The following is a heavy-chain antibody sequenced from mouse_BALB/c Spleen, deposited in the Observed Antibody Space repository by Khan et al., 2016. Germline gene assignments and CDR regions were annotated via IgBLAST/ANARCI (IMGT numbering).Heavy chain of an antibody. J-gene: IGHJ1*01. V-gene: IGHV3-2*02. Sequence: EVQLQESGPGLVKPSQSLSLTCTVTGYSITSDYAWNLIRQFPGNKLEWMGYIKYSGSTTYNPSLKSRISITRDTSKNQFFLQLKSVTTEDTATYYCARVPTATRYFDVWGAGTTVTVSS. CDR3: ARVPTATRYFDV. CDR1: GYSITSDYA. CDR2: IKYSGST. D-gene: IGHD1-2*01.